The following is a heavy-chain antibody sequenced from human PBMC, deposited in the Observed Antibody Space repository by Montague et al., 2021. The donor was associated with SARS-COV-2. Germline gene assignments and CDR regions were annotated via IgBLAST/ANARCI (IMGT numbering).Heavy chain of an antibody. V-gene: IGHV3-48*03. D-gene: IGHD3/OR15-3a*01. CDR2: ISSGSTI. CDR3: ARGASDWLLWGYGMDV. Sequence: SLRLSCAASGFTFSSYEMNWVRQAPGKGLEWVSYISSGSTIYYADSVKGRFTISRDNAKNSLYLQMNSLRVEDTAVYYCARGASDWLLWGYGMDVWGQGTTVTVSS. J-gene: IGHJ6*02. CDR1: GFTFSSYE.